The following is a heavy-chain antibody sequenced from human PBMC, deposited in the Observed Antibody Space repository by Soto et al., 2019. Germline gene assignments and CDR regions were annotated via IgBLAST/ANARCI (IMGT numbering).Heavy chain of an antibody. CDR1: GFTFTNTW. CDR3: TTARGTYGAEYFQH. Sequence: GGSLRPSCVASGFTFTNTWMSWVRQAPGKGLEWVGRIKSKTDDGTTNYAAPVKGRFTISRDDSKNTLYLEVNSLKTEDTAVYYCTTARGTYGAEYFQHWGPGTLVTVSS. D-gene: IGHD4-17*01. V-gene: IGHV3-15*01. J-gene: IGHJ1*01. CDR2: IKSKTDDGTT.